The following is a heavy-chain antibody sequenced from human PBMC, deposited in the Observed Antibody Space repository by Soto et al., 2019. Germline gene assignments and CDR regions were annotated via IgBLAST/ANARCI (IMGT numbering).Heavy chain of an antibody. J-gene: IGHJ6*02. D-gene: IGHD3-10*01. V-gene: IGHV1-18*01. Sequence: QVQLVQSGAEVKKPGASVKVSCKASGYTFTSYGISWVRQAPGQGLEWMGWISAYNGNTNYAQKLQGRVTMITDTSTSTAYMELRSLRSDDTAVYYCARVTMVRGVIKSLYGMDVWGQGTTVTVYS. CDR1: GYTFTSYG. CDR3: ARVTMVRGVIKSLYGMDV. CDR2: ISAYNGNT.